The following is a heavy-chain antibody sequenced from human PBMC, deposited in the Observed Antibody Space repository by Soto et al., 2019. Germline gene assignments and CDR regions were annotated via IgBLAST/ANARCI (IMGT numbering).Heavy chain of an antibody. Sequence: EVQLVESGGGLVKPGGYLRLSCAASGFTFSDYSLSWVRQAPGKGLEWVSSISSSSGYIYYADSVKGRFSISRDNAKNSLYLQMNSLRADDTAVYYCARERITIFGVSPPNWCDPWGQGTLVTVSS. J-gene: IGHJ5*02. D-gene: IGHD3-3*01. CDR1: GFTFSDYS. CDR2: ISSSSGYI. CDR3: ARERITIFGVSPPNWCDP. V-gene: IGHV3-21*01.